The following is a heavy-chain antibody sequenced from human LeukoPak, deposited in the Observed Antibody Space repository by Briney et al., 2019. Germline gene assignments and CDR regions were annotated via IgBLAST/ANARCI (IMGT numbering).Heavy chain of an antibody. CDR3: ARDQTAVTGVWGTIDY. CDR2: KSYDGSNT. J-gene: IGHJ4*02. Sequence: GGSLRLSCTASGFTFSGYGMHWVRQAPGMGLEWVAIKSYDGSNTFYGDSVKGRFTISRDNSKKTLYLQMNSLRTEDTAVYYCARDQTAVTGVWGTIDYWGQGTLVTVSS. CDR1: GFTFSGYG. D-gene: IGHD2-8*02. V-gene: IGHV3-30*03.